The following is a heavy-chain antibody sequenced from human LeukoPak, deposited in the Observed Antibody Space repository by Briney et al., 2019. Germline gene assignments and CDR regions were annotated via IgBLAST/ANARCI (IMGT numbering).Heavy chain of an antibody. V-gene: IGHV4-4*02. CDR3: AVGGYSYGYPDI. J-gene: IGHJ3*02. CDR2: IYHSGSP. Sequence: PSETLSLTCAVSGGSISSNNWWGWVRQPPGKGLEWIGEIYHSGSPNYNPSLKSRVTISVDKSRNHFSLNLSSVTAADTAVYYCAVGGYSYGYPDIWGQGTMVTVSS. D-gene: IGHD5-18*01. CDR1: GGSISSNNW.